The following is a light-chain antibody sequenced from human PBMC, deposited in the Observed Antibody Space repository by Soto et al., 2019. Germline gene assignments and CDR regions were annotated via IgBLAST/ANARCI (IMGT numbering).Light chain of an antibody. CDR1: SSNIESNT. Sequence: QSVLTQPPPASGTPGQRVTISCSGSSSNIESNTVYWYQQLPGMAPRLLIHTNDRRPSGVPDRFSGSKSGTSASLAIRGLQSEDEADYYCLAWDDSVNGNLFGTGTKVTVL. CDR3: LAWDDSVNGNL. V-gene: IGLV1-44*01. J-gene: IGLJ1*01. CDR2: TND.